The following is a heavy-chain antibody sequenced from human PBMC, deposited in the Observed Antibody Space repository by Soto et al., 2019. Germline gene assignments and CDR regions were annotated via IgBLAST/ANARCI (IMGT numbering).Heavy chain of an antibody. V-gene: IGHV3-23*01. CDR3: GKYSGAYPVYNGMNV. CDR2: ISGNSDAA. Sequence: EVQLLESGGGLVQPGGSLRLSCAASGFPFSTSAMNWVRQAPGKGLEWVSIISGNSDAAHYAESVKGRFTSSRDNSKNLLYLQMNSLRAEDTAVYYCGKYSGAYPVYNGMNVWGHGTTVTVSS. CDR1: GFPFSTSA. D-gene: IGHD1-26*01. J-gene: IGHJ6*02.